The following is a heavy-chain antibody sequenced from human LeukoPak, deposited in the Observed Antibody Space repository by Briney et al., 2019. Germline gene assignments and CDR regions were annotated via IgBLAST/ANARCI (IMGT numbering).Heavy chain of an antibody. CDR1: GFTFSSYS. CDR3: TIDDFWSGGHGY. CDR2: ISSSSSYI. Sequence: GGSLRLSCAASGFTFSSYSMNWFRQAPGKGLEWVSSISSSSSYIYYADSVKGRFTISRDNAKNSLYLQMNSLRAEDTAVYYCTIDDFWSGGHGYWGQGTLVTVSS. D-gene: IGHD3-3*01. V-gene: IGHV3-21*01. J-gene: IGHJ4*02.